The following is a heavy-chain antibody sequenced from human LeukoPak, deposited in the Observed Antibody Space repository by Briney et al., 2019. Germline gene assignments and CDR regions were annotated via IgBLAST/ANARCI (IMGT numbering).Heavy chain of an antibody. CDR2: IYNSGST. Sequence: SETLSLTCTVSGGPISIYYWTRIRQPAGKGLEWIGRIYNSGSTNYNPFLKSRVTMSVDTSKNQFSLRLSSVTAADTAVYYCAREKYDTSPDYWGQGTLVTVSS. CDR3: AREKYDTSPDY. D-gene: IGHD2/OR15-2a*01. J-gene: IGHJ4*02. CDR1: GGPISIYY. V-gene: IGHV4-4*07.